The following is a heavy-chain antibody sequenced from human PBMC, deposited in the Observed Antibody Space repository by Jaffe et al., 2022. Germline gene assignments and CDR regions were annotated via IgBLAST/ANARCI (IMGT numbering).Heavy chain of an antibody. CDR2: MNPNSGNT. D-gene: IGHD3-16*02. V-gene: IGHV1-8*01. CDR1: GYTFTSYD. Sequence: QVQLVQSGAEVKKPGASVKVSCKASGYTFTSYDINWVRQATGQGLEWMGWMNPNSGNTGYAQKFQGRVTMTRNTSISTAYMELSSLRSEDTAVYYCARGIGIYIWGSYRRYNWFDPWGQGTLVTVSS. CDR3: ARGIGIYIWGSYRRYNWFDP. J-gene: IGHJ5*02.